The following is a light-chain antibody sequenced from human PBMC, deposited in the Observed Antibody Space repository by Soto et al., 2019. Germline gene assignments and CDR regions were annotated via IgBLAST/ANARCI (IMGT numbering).Light chain of an antibody. Sequence: QSALTQPPSASGSPGQSVTISCTGTSSDVGGYKYVSWYQQHPGTAPKLMIFDVNQRPSGVPDRFSGSKSGNTASLTVSGLQAEDEADYYCSAYAGINNLGVFGTGTKVTVL. J-gene: IGLJ1*01. CDR1: SSDVGGYKY. CDR2: DVN. V-gene: IGLV2-8*01. CDR3: SAYAGINNLGV.